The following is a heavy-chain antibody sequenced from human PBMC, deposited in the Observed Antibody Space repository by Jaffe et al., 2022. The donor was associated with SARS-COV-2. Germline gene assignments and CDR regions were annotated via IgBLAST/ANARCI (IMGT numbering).Heavy chain of an antibody. V-gene: IGHV3-23*01. D-gene: IGHD3-3*01. CDR3: ATDGSWTLDY. J-gene: IGHJ4*02. CDR2: ISDSGRRT. CDR1: GFTFSNYD. Sequence: EVQLLESGGGLVQPGGSLRLSCAASGFTFSNYDMSWVRQAPGKGLEWVSVISDSGRRTFYADSVKGRLTISRDNSKNTLYLQMNSLRAEDTAVYYCATDGSWTLDYWGQGALVTVSS.